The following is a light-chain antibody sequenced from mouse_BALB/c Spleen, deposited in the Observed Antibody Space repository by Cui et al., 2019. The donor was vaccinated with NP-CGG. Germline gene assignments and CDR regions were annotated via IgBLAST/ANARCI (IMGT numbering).Light chain of an antibody. CDR2: NAK. CDR1: GNIHTY. Sequence: DIQMTHSPASLSASVGETGTITCRASGNIHTYLAWYQQKQGKSPQLLVYNAKTLADGVPSRFSGSGSGTQYSLKINSLQPEDFGRYYCQHFWSTPRTFGGGTKLEI. CDR3: QHFWSTPRT. J-gene: IGKJ1*01. V-gene: IGKV12-41*01.